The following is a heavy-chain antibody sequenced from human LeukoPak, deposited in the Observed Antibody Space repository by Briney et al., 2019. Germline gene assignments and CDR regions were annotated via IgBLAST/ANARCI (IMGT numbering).Heavy chain of an antibody. CDR2: INHSGST. Sequence: PSETLSLTCAVYGGSFSGYYWSWIRQPPGKGLEWIGEINHSGSTNYNPSLKSRVTISVDTSKNQFSLKLSSVTAADTAVYYCARGGYCSSTSCYSGWYYYYGMDVWGQGTTVTVSS. CDR1: GGSFSGYY. D-gene: IGHD2-2*02. J-gene: IGHJ6*02. CDR3: ARGGYCSSTSCYSGWYYYYGMDV. V-gene: IGHV4-34*01.